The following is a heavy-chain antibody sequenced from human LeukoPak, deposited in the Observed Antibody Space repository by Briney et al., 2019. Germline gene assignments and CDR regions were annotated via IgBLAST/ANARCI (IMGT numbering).Heavy chain of an antibody. CDR1: GFTFSSYA. D-gene: IGHD6-19*01. Sequence: GGSLRLFCAASGFTFSSYAMHWVRQAPGKGLEWVAVISYDGSNKYYADSVKGRFTISRDNSKNTLYLQMNSLRAEDTAVYYCVAGSGWRFDYWGQGTLVTVSS. V-gene: IGHV3-30-3*01. J-gene: IGHJ4*02. CDR2: ISYDGSNK. CDR3: VAGSGWRFDY.